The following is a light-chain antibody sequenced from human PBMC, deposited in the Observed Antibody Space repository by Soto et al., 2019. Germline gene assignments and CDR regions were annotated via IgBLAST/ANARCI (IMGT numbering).Light chain of an antibody. Sequence: DIQMTQSPSSLSASVGDRVTITCRASQTIIRYLNWYQQKPGRAPNLLIYAASSLQSGVPSRFSGSGSGTEFTLTISRLQPEDVATYYCQQSYSTLFTFGPGTKVEIK. CDR2: AAS. J-gene: IGKJ3*01. V-gene: IGKV1-39*01. CDR1: QTIIRY. CDR3: QQSYSTLFT.